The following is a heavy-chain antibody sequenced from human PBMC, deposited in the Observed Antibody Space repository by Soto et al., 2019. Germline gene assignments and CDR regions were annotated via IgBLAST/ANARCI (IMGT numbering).Heavy chain of an antibody. CDR3: TRDQDTYGQAVFDS. D-gene: IGHD2-15*01. J-gene: IGHJ4*02. CDR1: GFTLSSRW. V-gene: IGHV3-74*01. CDR2: IKTDGTST. Sequence: EVQLVESGGGLVQPGGSLRLSCAASGFTLSSRWMHWVRQAPGKGLVWVSRIKTDGTSTSYADSVKGRFTISRDNAKNTLYLQMNSLRAEDTAMYYCTRDQDTYGQAVFDSWGQGTLVTASS.